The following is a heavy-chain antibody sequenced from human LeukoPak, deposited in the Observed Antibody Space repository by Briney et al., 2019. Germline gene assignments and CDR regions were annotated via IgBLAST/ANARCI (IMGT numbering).Heavy chain of an antibody. Sequence: GGSLRLSCAASGFTVSSNYMNWVRQAPGKGLEWVSSISSSSSYIYYADSVKGRFTISRDNAKNSLYLQMNSLRAEDTAVYYCARTAGATTGLDYWGQGTLVTVSS. CDR3: ARTAGATTGLDY. J-gene: IGHJ4*02. D-gene: IGHD6-25*01. CDR2: ISSSSSYI. V-gene: IGHV3-21*01. CDR1: GFTVSSNY.